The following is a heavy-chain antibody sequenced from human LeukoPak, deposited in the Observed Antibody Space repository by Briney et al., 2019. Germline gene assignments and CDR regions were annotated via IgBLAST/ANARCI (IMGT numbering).Heavy chain of an antibody. J-gene: IGHJ4*02. CDR2: ISAYNGNT. D-gene: IGHD6-13*01. CDR1: GYTFTSYG. CDR3: ARSLHMIAAAGHFDY. V-gene: IGHV1-18*01. Sequence: ASVKVSCKASGYTFTSYGISWVRQAPGQGLEWMGWISAYNGNTNYAQKLQGRVTMTTDTSTSTAYMELRSLRSDDTAVYYCARSLHMIAAAGHFDYWGQGTLVTVSS.